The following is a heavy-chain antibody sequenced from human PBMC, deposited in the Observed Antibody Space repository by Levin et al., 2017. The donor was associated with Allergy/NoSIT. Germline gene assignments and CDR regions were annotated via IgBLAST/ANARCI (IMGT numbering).Heavy chain of an antibody. D-gene: IGHD2-8*01. CDR3: AKAPGYASSWVDS. CDR1: GFIFTAYA. V-gene: IGHV3-23*01. CDR2: ISASAGNT. J-gene: IGHJ4*02. Sequence: GESLKISCSASGFIFTAYAMSWVRQAPGKGLEWVSTISASAGNTYYADSVKGRFTISRDNFNNMLYLQMEGLRVEDTAVYFCAKAPGYASSWVDSWGPGTQFSVSS.